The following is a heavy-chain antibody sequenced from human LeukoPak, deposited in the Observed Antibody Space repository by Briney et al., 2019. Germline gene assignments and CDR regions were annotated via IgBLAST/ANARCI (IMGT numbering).Heavy chain of an antibody. CDR3: ARGGFRPET. V-gene: IGHV4-59*02. J-gene: IGHJ5*02. CDR1: AASVTTNY. CDR2: IYYSGST. Sequence: PSETLSLTCTVSAASVTTNYCSWVRQPPGKGLEYIGYIYYSGSTSYNPSLKSRVTMSVDTSKNQVSLSLNSVTAADTAVYYCARGGFRPETWGQGTLVTVSS. D-gene: IGHD5-12*01.